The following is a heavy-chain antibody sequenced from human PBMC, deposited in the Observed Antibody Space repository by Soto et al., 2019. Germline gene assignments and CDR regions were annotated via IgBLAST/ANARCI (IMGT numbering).Heavy chain of an antibody. J-gene: IGHJ6*02. CDR2: ISGSGGST. CDR1: GFTFSSYA. CDR3: AKDFNAQTIFGVVMYYYYGMDV. V-gene: IGHV3-23*01. Sequence: PGGSLRLSCAASGFTFSSYAMSWVRQAPGKGLEWVSAISGSGGSTYYADSVKGRFTISRDNSKNTLYLQMNSLRAEDTAVYYCAKDFNAQTIFGVVMYYYYGMDVWGQGTTVTVSS. D-gene: IGHD3-3*01.